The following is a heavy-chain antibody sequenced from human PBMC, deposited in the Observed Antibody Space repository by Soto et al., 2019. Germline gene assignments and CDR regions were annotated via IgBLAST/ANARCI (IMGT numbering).Heavy chain of an antibody. CDR2: ITSSSGHI. D-gene: IGHD3-10*01. Sequence: EVHLVESGGGLVKPGGSLRLSCEASGFTLTTYTMNWVRQASGKGLEWVSSITSSSGHIYYADSVKGRFTISRDNARNSLYLQMNSLRAEDTAVYYCVRERGLSSFYGMDVWGQGTTVTVS. CDR1: GFTLTTYT. CDR3: VRERGLSSFYGMDV. J-gene: IGHJ6*02. V-gene: IGHV3-21*01.